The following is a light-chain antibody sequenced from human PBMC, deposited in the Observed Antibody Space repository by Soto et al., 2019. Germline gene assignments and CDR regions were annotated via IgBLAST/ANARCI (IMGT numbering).Light chain of an antibody. CDR3: CSYAGSSTYV. V-gene: IGLV2-23*01. Sequence: QYALTQPASVSGSPGQSITISCTGTSNNIGSFNLVSWYQHHPGKAPKLMIYEGSKRPSGVSNRFSGSKSGNTVSLTISGLQAEDEADYHCCSYAGSSTYVFGTGTKVTVL. CDR1: SNNIGSFNL. CDR2: EGS. J-gene: IGLJ1*01.